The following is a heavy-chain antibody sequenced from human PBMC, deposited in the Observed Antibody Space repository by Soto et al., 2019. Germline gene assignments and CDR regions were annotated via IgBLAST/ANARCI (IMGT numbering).Heavy chain of an antibody. CDR1: GFTVSSNY. D-gene: IGHD2-21*02. V-gene: IGHV3-53*01. CDR3: ARGRACGGDCW. Sequence: EVQVVESGGSVIQPGGSLRLSCAPSGFTVSSNYMSWVRQAPGKGLEWVSVLYSDGQTYYADSVKGRFTVSRDNSKNTLYLQLNSLRAEDTAVYYGARGRACGGDCWWGQGTPVTVSS. J-gene: IGHJ4*02. CDR2: LYSDGQT.